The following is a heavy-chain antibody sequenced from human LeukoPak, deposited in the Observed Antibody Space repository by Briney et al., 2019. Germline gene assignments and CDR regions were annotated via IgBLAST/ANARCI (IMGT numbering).Heavy chain of an antibody. V-gene: IGHV3-23*01. CDR1: GFTFSSYA. J-gene: IGHJ3*02. Sequence: GSLRLSCAASGFTFSSYAMSWVRQAPGKGLEWVSAISSSGGSTYYADSVKGRFTISRDNSKNTLYLQMNSLRAEDTAVYYCARDLRHFDWLLNAFDIWGQGTMVTVSS. D-gene: IGHD3-9*01. CDR3: ARDLRHFDWLLNAFDI. CDR2: ISSSGGST.